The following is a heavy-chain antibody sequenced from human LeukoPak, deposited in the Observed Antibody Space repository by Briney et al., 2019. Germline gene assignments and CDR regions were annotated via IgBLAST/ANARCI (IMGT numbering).Heavy chain of an antibody. J-gene: IGHJ6*03. V-gene: IGHV3-30*03. Sequence: GGSLRLSCAASGFTFSSYGMHWVRQAPGKGLEWVAVISYDGSNKYYADSVKGRITISRDNSKNTLYLQMNSLRAEDTAVYYCARLRIVGATSRGAYYYYYMDVWGKGTTVTIS. D-gene: IGHD1-26*01. CDR3: ARLRIVGATSRGAYYYYYMDV. CDR1: GFTFSSYG. CDR2: ISYDGSNK.